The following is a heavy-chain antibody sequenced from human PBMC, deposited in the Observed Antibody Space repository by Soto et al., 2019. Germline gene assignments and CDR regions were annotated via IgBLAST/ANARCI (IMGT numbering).Heavy chain of an antibody. CDR1: GGSISSSSYY. CDR3: ARAVGGKSGVGYTLR. V-gene: IGHV4-61*05. J-gene: IGHJ4*02. CDR2: IYYSGST. Sequence: SETLSLTCTVSGGSISSSSYYWGWIRQPPGKGLEWIGYIYYSGSTNYNPSLKSRVTISVDTSKNQFSLKLSSVTAADTAVYYCARAVGGKSGVGYTLRWGQGTLVTVSS. D-gene: IGHD2-2*02.